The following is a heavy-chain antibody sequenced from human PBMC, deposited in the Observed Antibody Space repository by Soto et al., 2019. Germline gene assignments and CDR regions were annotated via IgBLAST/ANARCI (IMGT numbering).Heavy chain of an antibody. V-gene: IGHV3-49*03. CDR2: IRSKAYGGTT. CDR1: GFTFGDYA. D-gene: IGHD1-26*01. Sequence: GGSLRLSCTASGFTFGDYAMSWFRQAPGKGLEWVGFIRSKAYGGTTEYAASVKGRFTISRYDSKSIAYLQMNSLKTEDTAVYYCTREMGLVDAFDIWGQGTMVTVSS. CDR3: TREMGLVDAFDI. J-gene: IGHJ3*02.